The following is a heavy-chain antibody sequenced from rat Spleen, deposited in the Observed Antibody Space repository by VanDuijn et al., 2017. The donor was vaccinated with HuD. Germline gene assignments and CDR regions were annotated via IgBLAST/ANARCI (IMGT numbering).Heavy chain of an antibody. CDR3: ARRHYGYTDYFDY. CDR2: ISYDGSRN. V-gene: IGHV5-29*01. D-gene: IGHD1-9*01. J-gene: IGHJ2*01. CDR1: GFTFSDYG. Sequence: EVQLVESGGGLVQPGRSLKLSCAASGFTFSDYGMAWVRQAPTKGLEWVATISYDGSRNYYRDSVKGRFTISRDNAKSTLSLQMDSLRSEDTATYYCARRHYGYTDYFDYWGQGVMVTVSS.